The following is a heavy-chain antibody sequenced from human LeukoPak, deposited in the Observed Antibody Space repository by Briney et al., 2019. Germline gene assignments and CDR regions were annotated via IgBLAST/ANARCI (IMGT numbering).Heavy chain of an antibody. CDR2: ISSSSSYI. CDR3: ARSSSGLPVN. Sequence: PGGSLRHSCAASGFTFSSYSMNWVRQAPGKGLEWVSSISSSSSYIYYADSVKGRFTISRDNAKNSLYLQMNSLRAEDTAVYYCARSSSGLPVNWGQGTLVTVSS. D-gene: IGHD3-10*01. CDR1: GFTFSSYS. V-gene: IGHV3-21*01. J-gene: IGHJ4*02.